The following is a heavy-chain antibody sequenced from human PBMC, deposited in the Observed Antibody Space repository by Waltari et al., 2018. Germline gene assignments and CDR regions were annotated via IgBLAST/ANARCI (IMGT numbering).Heavy chain of an antibody. CDR1: GGSISSSSYY. Sequence: QLQLQESGPGLVKPSETLSLTCTVSGGSISSSSYYWGWSRQPPGKGLEWVGSIYYTGTTYYSPSLKSRVTIPVDTSKNQFSLRLSSVTAADTAVYYCARVEVVSKIGIRHYYYGMDVWGQGTTVTVSS. CDR2: IYYTGTT. D-gene: IGHD2-2*01. V-gene: IGHV4-39*01. J-gene: IGHJ6*02. CDR3: ARVEVVSKIGIRHYYYGMDV.